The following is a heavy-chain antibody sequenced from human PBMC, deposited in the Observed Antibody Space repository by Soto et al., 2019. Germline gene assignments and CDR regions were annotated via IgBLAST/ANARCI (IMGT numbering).Heavy chain of an antibody. CDR2: IIPIFGTA. D-gene: IGHD3-9*01. Sequence: SVKVSCKASGGTFSSYAISWVRQAPGQGLEWMGGIIPIFGTANYAQKFQGRVTITADKSTSTAYMELSSLRSEDTAVYYCERGQVPFRYFDWLDPGFWFDPCGQGTLVTVSS. J-gene: IGHJ5*02. V-gene: IGHV1-69*06. CDR1: GGTFSSYA. CDR3: ERGQVPFRYFDWLDPGFWFDP.